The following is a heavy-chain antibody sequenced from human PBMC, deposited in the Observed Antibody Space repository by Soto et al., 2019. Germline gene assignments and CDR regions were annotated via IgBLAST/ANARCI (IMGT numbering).Heavy chain of an antibody. CDR3: AKGGGFGLGTRGDYGMDV. D-gene: IGHD3-3*01. J-gene: IGHJ6*02. V-gene: IGHV3-21*01. CDR1: GFIFKTNS. CDR2: ISGRGDYI. Sequence: GGSLRLSCAASGFIFKTNSMNWVRQAPGKGLEWVSYISGRGDYIHYGDSVKGRFTISRDNDKNSLYLLMSSLRGEDTAVYYCAKGGGFGLGTRGDYGMDVWGQGTTVTVSS.